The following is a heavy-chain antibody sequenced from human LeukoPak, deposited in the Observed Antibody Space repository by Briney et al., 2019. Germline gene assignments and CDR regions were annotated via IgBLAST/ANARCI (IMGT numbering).Heavy chain of an antibody. CDR1: GGTFSSYA. J-gene: IGHJ4*02. Sequence: ASVKVSCKASGGTFSSYAISWVRQAPGQGLEWMGGIIPIFGTANYAQKFQGRVTITADESTSTAYMELSSLRSEDTAVYYCASRVGATQRFDYWGQGTLVIVSS. CDR2: IIPIFGTA. V-gene: IGHV1-69*13. CDR3: ASRVGATQRFDY. D-gene: IGHD1-26*01.